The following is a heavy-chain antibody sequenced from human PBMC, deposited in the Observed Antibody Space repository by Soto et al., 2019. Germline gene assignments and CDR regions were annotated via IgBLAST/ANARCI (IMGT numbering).Heavy chain of an antibody. D-gene: IGHD2-15*01. Sequence: KSXESLSVSCSVSGGSVSNGRYYWSWIRQPPGKVLEWIGYIFYGGSINYNPSLKSRVAIFVDAIDNNFSLKLTSVTAADTAVYYCARWSRYCSGGRCFPWFDPWGQGIQVTVSS. V-gene: IGHV4-61*03. J-gene: IGHJ5*02. CDR2: IFYGGSI. CDR3: ARWSRYCSGGRCFPWFDP. CDR1: GGSVSNGRYY.